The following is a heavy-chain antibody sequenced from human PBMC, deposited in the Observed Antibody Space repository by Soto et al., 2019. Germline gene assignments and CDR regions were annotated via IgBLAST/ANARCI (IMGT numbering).Heavy chain of an antibody. Sequence: QLQLQESGSGLVKPSQTLSLTCAVSGGSISSGGYSWSWIRQPPGKGLEWIGYIYHSGSTYYNPSLKSRGTISVDRSKNQFSLKLSSVTAADTAVYYCARVNYDYVCGSYRPYGMDVWGQGTTVTVSS. CDR1: GGSISSGGYS. J-gene: IGHJ6*02. CDR3: ARVNYDYVCGSYRPYGMDV. V-gene: IGHV4-30-2*01. D-gene: IGHD3-16*02. CDR2: IYHSGST.